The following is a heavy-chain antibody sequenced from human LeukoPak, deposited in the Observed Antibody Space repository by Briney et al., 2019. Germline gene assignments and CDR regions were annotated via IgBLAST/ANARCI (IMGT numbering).Heavy chain of an antibody. V-gene: IGHV1-2*02. CDR3: ARAEGGTIFGVVIS. D-gene: IGHD3-3*01. CDR1: GYTFTGYY. J-gene: IGHJ5*02. Sequence: ASVKVSCKASGYTFTGYYMHWVRQAPGQRLQCMGWINPNSGGTNYAQKFQGRVTMARDTSISPAYMELSRLRSDDTAVYYCARAEGGTIFGVVISWGQGTLVTVSS. CDR2: INPNSGGT.